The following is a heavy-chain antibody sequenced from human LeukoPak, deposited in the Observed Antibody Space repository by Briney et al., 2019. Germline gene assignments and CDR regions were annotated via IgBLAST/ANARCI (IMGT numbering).Heavy chain of an antibody. CDR1: GFTFSNYW. Sequence: GGSLRLSCEGSGFTFSNYWMSWVRQAPGKGLEWVANIQQHGSETYYGDSVKGRFTISRDNAKNSLYLQMNSLRAEDTAVYYCARALYCSGGSCYWFDPWGQGTLVTVSS. D-gene: IGHD2-15*01. CDR3: ARALYCSGGSCYWFDP. V-gene: IGHV3-7*01. J-gene: IGHJ5*02. CDR2: IQQHGSET.